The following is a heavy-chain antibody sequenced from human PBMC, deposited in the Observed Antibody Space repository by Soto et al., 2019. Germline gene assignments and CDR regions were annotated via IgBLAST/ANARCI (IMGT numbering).Heavy chain of an antibody. J-gene: IGHJ5*02. CDR3: ARVYCGGDCFPGGFDP. CDR1: GYSFTSYW. V-gene: IGHV5-51*01. CDR2: LYPGDSDT. Sequence: TGESLKISCKASGYSFTSYWIGWVRQMPGKGLEWMGILYPGDSDTRYSPSFQGQVTISADKSISTAYLQWSSLKASDTAMYYCARVYCGGDCFPGGFDPWGQGTLVTVSS. D-gene: IGHD2-21*01.